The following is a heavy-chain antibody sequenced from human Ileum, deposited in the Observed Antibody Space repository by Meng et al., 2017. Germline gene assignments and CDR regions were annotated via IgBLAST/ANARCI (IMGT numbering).Heavy chain of an antibody. J-gene: IGHJ5*02. CDR3: AGGGGGGWPNWFDT. D-gene: IGHD6-19*01. CDR2: VYNTGNT. CDR1: GGSVSSATSC. V-gene: IGHV4-61*01. Sequence: RLWSGVGLVRPTETLSLTCTVAGGSVSSATSCWSWIRQTPGKGLEWIGYVYNTGNTNSNPSLRSRLTMSVDTSNSQFSLKLTSVTAADTAVYYCAGGGGGGWPNWFDTWGQGTLVTVSS.